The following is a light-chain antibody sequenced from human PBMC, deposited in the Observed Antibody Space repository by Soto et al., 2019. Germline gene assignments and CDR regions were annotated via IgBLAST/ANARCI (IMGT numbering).Light chain of an antibody. CDR1: ETVYNY. Sequence: VLTQSPATLSVSPGERATLSSRASETVYNYLAWYQQKPGQAPRLLIYDTSNRAAGIPARFVGSGSGTDFTLTISSMEPDDFAVYYCQQRGNWQLSFGGGTKVDIK. V-gene: IGKV3-11*01. J-gene: IGKJ4*01. CDR3: QQRGNWQLS. CDR2: DTS.